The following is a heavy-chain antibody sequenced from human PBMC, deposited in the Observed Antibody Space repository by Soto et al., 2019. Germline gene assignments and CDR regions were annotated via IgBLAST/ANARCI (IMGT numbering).Heavy chain of an antibody. CDR3: AREGLEAATLVY. CDR2: IWYDGSNK. D-gene: IGHD2-15*01. Sequence: GGSLRLSCAASGFTFSSYGMHWVRQAPGKGLEWVAVIWYDGSNKYYADSVKGRFTISRDNSKNTLYLQMNSLRAEDTAVYYCAREGLEAATLVYWGQGTLVTVSS. CDR1: GFTFSSYG. J-gene: IGHJ4*02. V-gene: IGHV3-33*01.